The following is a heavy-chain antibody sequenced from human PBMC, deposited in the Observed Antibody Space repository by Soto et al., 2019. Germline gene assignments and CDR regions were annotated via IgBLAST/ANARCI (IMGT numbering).Heavy chain of an antibody. Sequence: SETLSLTCAVYGGSFSGYYWSWIRQPPGKGLEWIGEINHSGSTNYNPSLKSRVTIAVDTSKNQFSLKLSSVTAADTAVYYCARYAPHLIWSGYRSFDYWGQGTLVTVSS. V-gene: IGHV4-34*01. D-gene: IGHD3-3*01. CDR2: INHSGST. CDR3: ARYAPHLIWSGYRSFDY. CDR1: GGSFSGYY. J-gene: IGHJ4*02.